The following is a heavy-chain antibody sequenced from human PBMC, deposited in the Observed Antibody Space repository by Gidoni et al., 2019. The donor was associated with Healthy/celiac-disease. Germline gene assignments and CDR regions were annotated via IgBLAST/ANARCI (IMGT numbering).Heavy chain of an antibody. CDR2: IYYSGST. CDR1: GGSISSYY. J-gene: IGHJ3*01. D-gene: IGHD3-3*01. Sequence: QVQLQASGPGLVKPSETLSLTCTVSGGSISSYYWSWIRQPPGKGLEWIGYIYYSGSTNYNPSLKSRVTISVDTSKNQFSLKLSSVTAADTAVYYCARHLRFLETPLWGQGTMVTVSS. CDR3: ARHLRFLETPL. V-gene: IGHV4-59*08.